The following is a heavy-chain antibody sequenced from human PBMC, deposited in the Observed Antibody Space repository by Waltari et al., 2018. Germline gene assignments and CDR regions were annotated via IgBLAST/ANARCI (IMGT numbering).Heavy chain of an antibody. J-gene: IGHJ5*02. CDR2: INHSGST. CDR3: ARGYIAARTKVWWFDP. CDR1: GGSFSGYY. V-gene: IGHV4-34*01. D-gene: IGHD6-6*01. Sequence: QVQLQQWGAGLLKPSETLSLTCAVYGGSFSGYYWSWIRQPPGKGLEWIGEINHSGSTNYNTSLKSRVTISVDTSKNQFSLKLSSVTAADTAVYYCARGYIAARTKVWWFDPWGQGTLVTVSS.